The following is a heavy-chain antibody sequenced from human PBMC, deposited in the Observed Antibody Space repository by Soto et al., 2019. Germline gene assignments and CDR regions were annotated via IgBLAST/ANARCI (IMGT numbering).Heavy chain of an antibody. CDR1: GYSFTSYW. CDR2: IYPGGSDT. D-gene: IGHD6-25*01. J-gene: IGHJ5*02. CDR3: ARHYPIAAAIDRFVH. Sequence: PGESLKISCKGSGYSFTSYWIGWVRQMPGKGLEWMGIIYPGGSDTRYSPSFQGQVTISADKSISTAYLQWSSLKASDTAMYYCARHYPIAAAIDRFVHWGQGTLVTDSS. V-gene: IGHV5-51*01.